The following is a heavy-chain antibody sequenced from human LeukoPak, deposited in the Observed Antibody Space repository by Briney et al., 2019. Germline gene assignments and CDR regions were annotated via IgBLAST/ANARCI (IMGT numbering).Heavy chain of an antibody. J-gene: IGHJ6*02. CDR2: ISYDGNYQ. Sequence: GGSLRLSWEASGFTFFSYGIHWVRQAPGKGLEWVAVISYDGNYQYHADSVKGRITISRDNSKNTVDLHLNSLRVEDTAVYYCAKDRRMMSPHYGMAVWGQGTTVTVSS. D-gene: IGHD3-16*01. CDR1: GFTFFSYG. CDR3: AKDRRMMSPHYGMAV. V-gene: IGHV3-30*18.